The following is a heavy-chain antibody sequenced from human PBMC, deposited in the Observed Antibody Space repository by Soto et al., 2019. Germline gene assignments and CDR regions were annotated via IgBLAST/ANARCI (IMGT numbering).Heavy chain of an antibody. CDR2: ISYDGSNK. CDR1: GFTFSSYG. Sequence: QVQLVESGGGVVQPGRSPRLSCAASGFTFSSYGMHWVRQAPGKGLEWVAVISYDGSNKYYADSVKGRFTISRDNSKNTLYLQMNSLRAEDTAVYYCAKDSAVAGTSPFLYYYYGMDVWGQGTTVTVSS. D-gene: IGHD6-19*01. CDR3: AKDSAVAGTSPFLYYYYGMDV. J-gene: IGHJ6*02. V-gene: IGHV3-30*18.